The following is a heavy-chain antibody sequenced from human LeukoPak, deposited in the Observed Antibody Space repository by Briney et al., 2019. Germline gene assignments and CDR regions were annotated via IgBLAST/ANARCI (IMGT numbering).Heavy chain of an antibody. CDR3: AKGITNSCYSAMDV. CDR1: GFTFSSSA. Sequence: QLWGSLRLSCAASGFTFSSSAMTWVRQAPGKGLEWVSAISGSGDSTFYVDSVKGRFTISRDNSKNTLYLQMNSLRAEDTAVYFCAKGITNSCYSAMDVWGQGSTVTVSS. J-gene: IGHJ6*02. D-gene: IGHD2-15*01. CDR2: ISGSGDST. V-gene: IGHV3-23*01.